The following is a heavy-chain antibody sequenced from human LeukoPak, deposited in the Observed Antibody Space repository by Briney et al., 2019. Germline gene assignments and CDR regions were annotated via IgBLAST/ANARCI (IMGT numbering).Heavy chain of an antibody. J-gene: IGHJ4*02. CDR1: GYTFTSYG. D-gene: IGHD3-22*01. Sequence: GAPVKVSCKASGYTFTSYGISWVRQAPGQGLEWMGWISAYNGNTNYAQKLQGRVTMTTDTSTSTAYMELRSLRSDDTAVYYCARDGYYDSSGYLYYFDYWGQGTLVTVSS. V-gene: IGHV1-18*01. CDR3: ARDGYYDSSGYLYYFDY. CDR2: ISAYNGNT.